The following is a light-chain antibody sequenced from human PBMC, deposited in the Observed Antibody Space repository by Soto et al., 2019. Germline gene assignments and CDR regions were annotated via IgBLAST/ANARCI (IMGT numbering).Light chain of an antibody. Sequence: VLTQSPGTLSLSPGERATLSCRASQRVDNKYLAWYQQKRGQAPRLLIYGASTRAAGIPDRFSGSGSGTDFTLAISSLEPEDFAVYYCQEYGNPLFGPGTKVEI. CDR3: QEYGNPL. CDR1: QRVDNKY. CDR2: GAS. V-gene: IGKV3-20*01. J-gene: IGKJ3*01.